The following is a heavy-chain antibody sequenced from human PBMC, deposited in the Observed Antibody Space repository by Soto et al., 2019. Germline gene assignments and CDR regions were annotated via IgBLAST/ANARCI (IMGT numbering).Heavy chain of an antibody. D-gene: IGHD2-15*01. V-gene: IGHV2-5*02. CDR1: GFSLSTSGVG. CDR2: IYWDEDK. Sequence: QITLKESGPTLVKPTQTLTLTCTLSGFSLSTSGVGVGWIRQPPGKALEWLALIYWDEDKRYRPSLKSRLTITQDTSTNEVVLTMTNMEPVDTGTYYCAHKGGRGAGMDVWGQGATVTVSS. J-gene: IGHJ6*02. CDR3: AHKGGRGAGMDV.